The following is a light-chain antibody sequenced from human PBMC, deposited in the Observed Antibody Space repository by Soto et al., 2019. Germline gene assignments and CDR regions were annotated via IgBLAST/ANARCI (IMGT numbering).Light chain of an antibody. CDR2: ATS. CDR3: QKYNSAPLT. CDR1: QGIAPY. Sequence: DVQMTQSPSSLSAFVGDRVTITCRASQGIAPYLAWFQQKPGKVPKLLIYATSTLQSGVPSRFSGSGSGTDFTLTINSLQPEDVGTYYCQKYNSAPLTFGGGTKGRSN. J-gene: IGKJ4*01. V-gene: IGKV1-27*01.